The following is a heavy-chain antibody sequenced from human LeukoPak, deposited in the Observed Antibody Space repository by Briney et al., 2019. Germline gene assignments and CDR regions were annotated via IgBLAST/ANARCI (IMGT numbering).Heavy chain of an antibody. CDR1: GFTFSSKW. Sequence: GRSLRLSCAASGFTFSSKWMSWVRQAPGKGLEWVANIKSDGSEKYYVDSVKGRFTISRDNAKNSLFLQMNSLRAEDTAVYYCARDGSGQWPIGFWGQGTLVTVSS. J-gene: IGHJ4*02. CDR2: IKSDGSEK. CDR3: ARDGSGQWPIGF. D-gene: IGHD3-10*01. V-gene: IGHV3-7*01.